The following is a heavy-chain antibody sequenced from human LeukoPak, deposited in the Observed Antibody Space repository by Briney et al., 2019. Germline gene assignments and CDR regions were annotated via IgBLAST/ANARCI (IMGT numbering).Heavy chain of an antibody. CDR3: ARENIAARPHHFDY. CDR1: GISFSSYW. CDR2: IKQDGSEK. J-gene: IGHJ4*02. Sequence: PGGSLRLSCATSGISFSSYWMSWVRQAPGKGLEGVSNIKQDGSEKYYVDSVKGRFTISRDNAKNSLYLQMNSLRAEDTAVYYCARENIAARPHHFDYWGQGTLVTVSS. D-gene: IGHD6-6*01. V-gene: IGHV3-7*01.